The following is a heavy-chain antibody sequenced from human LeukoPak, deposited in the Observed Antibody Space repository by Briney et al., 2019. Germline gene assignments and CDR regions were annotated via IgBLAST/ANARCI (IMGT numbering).Heavy chain of an antibody. CDR2: IYYGGTT. J-gene: IGHJ4*02. Sequence: SETLSLTCSVSGGSLSTYSWSWVRQSPGKRLEWIGYIYYGGTTNYNPSLKSRVTISADTAKNQFSLRLRSVTAADTAIYYCARDTAVASGMQHWGQGTLVTVSS. CDR3: ARDTAVASGMQH. V-gene: IGHV4-59*01. CDR1: GGSLSTYS. D-gene: IGHD4-23*01.